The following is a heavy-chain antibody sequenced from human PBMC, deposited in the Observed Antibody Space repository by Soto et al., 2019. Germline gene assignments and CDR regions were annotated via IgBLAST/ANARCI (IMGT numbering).Heavy chain of an antibody. D-gene: IGHD5-12*01. CDR2: ISWNSVNI. V-gene: IGHV3-9*01. J-gene: IGHJ4*02. CDR1: GFTFDDYA. Sequence: GGSLRLSCAASGFTFDDYAMHWVRQSPGKGLEWVSGISWNSVNIRYADSVKGRFTISRDNAKNSLYLQLNSLRAEDTALYYCAKDKRRYGDYFDYWGQGILVNV. CDR3: AKDKRRYGDYFDY.